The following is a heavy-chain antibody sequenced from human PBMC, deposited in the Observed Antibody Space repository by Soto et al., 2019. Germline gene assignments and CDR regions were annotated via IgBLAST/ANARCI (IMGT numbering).Heavy chain of an antibody. CDR3: TTTYSSSWLAY. J-gene: IGHJ4*02. D-gene: IGHD6-13*01. CDR2: IKSKTYGGTT. V-gene: IGHV3-15*01. Sequence: PGGSLKLSCAASGFTFNNASMSWGRQAPGKGLEWVGRIKSKTYGGTTDYAAPVKGRFTISRDDSKNTLYLQMNSLKTEDTAVYYCTTTYSSSWLAYWGQGTLVTVSS. CDR1: GFTFNNAS.